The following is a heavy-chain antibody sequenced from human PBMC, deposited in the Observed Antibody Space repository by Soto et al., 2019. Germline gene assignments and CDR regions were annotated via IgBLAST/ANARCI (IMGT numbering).Heavy chain of an antibody. CDR3: ASEIDLGDFFYYYYMDV. CDR1: GFSFSSYT. Sequence: EVQLVESGGGLVRPGGSLRLSCAASGFSFSSYTLTWVRQAPGQGLEWVSSFTTITNYIYYADSVRGRFTISRDNAKNSLYLQMNSLRAENTAVYYCASEIDLGDFFYYYYMDVWGKGTTVTVSS. V-gene: IGHV3-21*01. D-gene: IGHD4-17*01. CDR2: FTTITNYI. J-gene: IGHJ6*03.